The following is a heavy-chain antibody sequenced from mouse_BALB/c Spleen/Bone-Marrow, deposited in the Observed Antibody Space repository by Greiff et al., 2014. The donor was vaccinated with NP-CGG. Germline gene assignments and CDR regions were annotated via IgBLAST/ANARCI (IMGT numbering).Heavy chain of an antibody. V-gene: IGHV1S130*01. CDR3: ARHHRYAYYFDY. D-gene: IGHD2-14*01. Sequence: QVQLQQSGSVLVRPGASVKLSCKASGYTFTNSWIHWAKQRPGQGLEWIGEIHPNSGNTNYNEKFKGKVTLTADISSSTAYVDLSSLTSEDSAVYYCARHHRYAYYFDYWGQGTTLTVS. CDR1: GYTFTNSW. J-gene: IGHJ2*01. CDR2: IHPNSGNT.